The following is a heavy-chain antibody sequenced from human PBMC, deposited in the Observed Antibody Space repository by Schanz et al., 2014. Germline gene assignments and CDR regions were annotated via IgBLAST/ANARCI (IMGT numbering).Heavy chain of an antibody. J-gene: IGHJ4*02. CDR2: LWHDGSKK. D-gene: IGHD3-10*02. Sequence: QVQLVESGGGVVQPGRSLRLSCVASGFTFSSYDVFWVRQAPGKGLEWVAILWHDGSKKYYADSVKGRFTVSRDNSKNTLYLQLNSLRAEDTAIYYCAKNQYDDVDLSSFYFDFWGQGTLVTVSS. CDR1: GFTFSSYD. CDR3: AKNQYDDVDLSSFYFDF. V-gene: IGHV3-33*06.